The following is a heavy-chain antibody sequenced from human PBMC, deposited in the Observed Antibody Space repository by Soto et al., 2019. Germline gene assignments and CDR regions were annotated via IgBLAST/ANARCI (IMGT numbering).Heavy chain of an antibody. CDR2: ISPDNGHT. Sequence: QVQLVQSGAEVKKPGASVKVSCKASGYSFTIYGISWVRQAPGQGLEWMGWISPDNGHTNYAQKLQGRVTMTTDPSTSTAYMELRSLRSDDTAVYYCARVDIVVIPAAKDYSYYYYMDVWGKGTTVTVSS. D-gene: IGHD2-2*03. CDR1: GYSFTIYG. V-gene: IGHV1-18*01. CDR3: ARVDIVVIPAAKDYSYYYYMDV. J-gene: IGHJ6*03.